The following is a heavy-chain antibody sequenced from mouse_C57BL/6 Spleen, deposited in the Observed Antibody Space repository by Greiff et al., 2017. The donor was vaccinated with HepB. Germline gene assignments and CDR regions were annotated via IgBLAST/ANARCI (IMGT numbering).Heavy chain of an antibody. J-gene: IGHJ3*01. Sequence: EVQWVESGGGLVKPGGSLKLSCAASGFTFSSYAMSWVRQTPEKRLEWVATISDGGSYTYYPDNVKGRFTISRDNAKNNLYLQMSHLKSEDTAMYYCARDRVLIRFAYWGQGTLVTVSA. CDR1: GFTFSSYA. CDR3: ARDRVLIRFAY. V-gene: IGHV5-4*01. CDR2: ISDGGSYT. D-gene: IGHD1-1*01.